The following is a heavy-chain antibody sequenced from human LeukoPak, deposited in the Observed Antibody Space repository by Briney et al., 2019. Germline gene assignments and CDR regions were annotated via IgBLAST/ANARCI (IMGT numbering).Heavy chain of an antibody. V-gene: IGHV3-48*04. CDR1: GFSFRSHG. CDR2: ISSSGSTI. CDR3: AKGHADSSGYYYFDS. D-gene: IGHD3-22*01. Sequence: GGSLRLSCAASGFSFRSHGMNWVRQAPGKGLEWVSYISSSGSTIYYADSVKGRFTISRDNAKNSLYLQMNSLRVEDTAVYYCAKGHADSSGYYYFDSWGQGTLVTVPS. J-gene: IGHJ4*02.